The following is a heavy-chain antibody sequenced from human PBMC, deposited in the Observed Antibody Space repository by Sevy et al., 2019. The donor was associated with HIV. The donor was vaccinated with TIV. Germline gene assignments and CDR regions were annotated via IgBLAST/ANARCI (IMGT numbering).Heavy chain of an antibody. J-gene: IGHJ3*02. D-gene: IGHD6-6*01. CDR2: ISYDGSNK. CDR1: GFTFSSYA. Sequence: GGSLRLSCAASGFTFSSYAMHWVRQAPGKGLEWVAVISYDGSNKYYADSVKGRFTISRDNSKNTLYLQMNSLRAEDTAVYYCARLGASIAAREIGAFDIWGQGTMVTVSS. V-gene: IGHV3-30-3*01. CDR3: ARLGASIAAREIGAFDI.